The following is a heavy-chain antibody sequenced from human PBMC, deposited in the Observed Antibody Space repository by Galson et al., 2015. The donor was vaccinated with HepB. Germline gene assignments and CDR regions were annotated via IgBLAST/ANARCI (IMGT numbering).Heavy chain of an antibody. CDR3: AKAESLQTTVNPFDY. CDR1: GFTFSSYA. Sequence: SLRLSCAASGFTFSSYAMSWVRQAPGKGLEWVSAISGSGGSTYYADSVKGRFTISRDNSKNTLYLQMNSLRAEDTAVYYCAKAESLQTTVNPFDYWGQGTLVTVSS. J-gene: IGHJ4*02. CDR2: ISGSGGST. V-gene: IGHV3-23*01. D-gene: IGHD4-17*01.